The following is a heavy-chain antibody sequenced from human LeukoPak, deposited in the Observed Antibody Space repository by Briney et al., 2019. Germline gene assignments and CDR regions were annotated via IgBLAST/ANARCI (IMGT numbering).Heavy chain of an antibody. V-gene: IGHV4-61*02. Sequence: RPSETLSLTCTVSGGSISSGSYYWNWIPQPAGKGLEWIGRIYTSGSTNYNPSLKCRVTISVDTSKNQFSLKLSSVTASYTAVYYCARGGGYNPSYWGRGTLVTVSS. D-gene: IGHD5-24*01. J-gene: IGHJ4*02. CDR1: GGSISSGSYY. CDR3: ARGGGYNPSY. CDR2: IYTSGST.